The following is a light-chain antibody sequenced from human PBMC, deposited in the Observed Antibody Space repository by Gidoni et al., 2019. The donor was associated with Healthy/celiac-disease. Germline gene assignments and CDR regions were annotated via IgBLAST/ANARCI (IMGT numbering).Light chain of an antibody. CDR3: AAWDDSLSGDVV. J-gene: IGLJ2*01. V-gene: IGLV1-47*01. CDR1: SSNIGSNY. CDR2: RNN. Sequence: QSVLTQSPSASGTPGQRVTISCSGSSSNIGSNYVYWYQQLPGTAPKLLIYRNNQRPSGVPDRFSGSKSGTSASLAISGLRSEDEADYHCAAWDDSLSGDVVFGGGTKLTVL.